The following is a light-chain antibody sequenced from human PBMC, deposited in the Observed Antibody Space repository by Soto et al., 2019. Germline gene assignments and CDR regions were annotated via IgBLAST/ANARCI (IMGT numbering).Light chain of an antibody. J-gene: IGLJ2*01. CDR3: QTWGTGIHV. V-gene: IGLV4-69*01. CDR1: SGHSSYA. CDR2: LNSDGSH. Sequence: QLVLTQSPSASASLGASVKLTCTLSSGHSSYAIAWHQQQPEKGPRYLMKLNSDGSHSKGDGIPDRFSGSSSGAERYLTLSSLQSEDEADYYCQTWGTGIHVFGGGTKVTVL.